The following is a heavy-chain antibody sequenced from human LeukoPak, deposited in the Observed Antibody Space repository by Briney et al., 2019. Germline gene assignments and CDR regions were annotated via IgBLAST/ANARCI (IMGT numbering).Heavy chain of an antibody. D-gene: IGHD3-9*01. CDR2: ISAYNGNT. CDR3: ARGILRRNNWFDP. J-gene: IGHJ5*02. Sequence: ASVKVSCKASGGTFSSYAISWVRQAPGQGLEWMGWISAYNGNTNYAQKLQGRVTMTTDTSTSTAYMELRSLRSDDTAVYYCARGILRRNNWFDPWGQGTLVTVSS. CDR1: GGTFSSYA. V-gene: IGHV1-18*01.